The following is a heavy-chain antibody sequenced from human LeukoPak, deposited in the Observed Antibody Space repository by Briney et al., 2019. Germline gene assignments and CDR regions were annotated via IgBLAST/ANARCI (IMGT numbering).Heavy chain of an antibody. CDR1: GLTLSSNY. Sequence: GGSLRLSCAASGLTLSSNYMRWVRQAPGKGLEWVSAIRGSGGSTFYADFVKGRFTISRDNSKNTLYLRMNSLRAEDTAVYYCAKYGIAVAVGFFDYWGQGTLVTVSS. D-gene: IGHD6-19*01. V-gene: IGHV3-23*01. J-gene: IGHJ4*02. CDR2: IRGSGGST. CDR3: AKYGIAVAVGFFDY.